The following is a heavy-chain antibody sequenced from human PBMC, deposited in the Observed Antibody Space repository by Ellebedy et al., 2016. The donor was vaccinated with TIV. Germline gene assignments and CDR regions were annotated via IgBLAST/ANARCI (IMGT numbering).Heavy chain of an antibody. D-gene: IGHD3-10*01. CDR2: IYSSGST. CDR3: VRDLRGSGSFAY. CDR1: GGSSSIYY. J-gene: IGHJ4*02. Sequence: SETLSLXXTVSGGSSSIYYWNWIRQSAGKGLEWIGRIYSSGSTNYSPSLMSRVSMSIDMSKNQFSLKLSSVTAADTAVYYCVRDLRGSGSFAYWGQGILVTVSS. V-gene: IGHV4-4*07.